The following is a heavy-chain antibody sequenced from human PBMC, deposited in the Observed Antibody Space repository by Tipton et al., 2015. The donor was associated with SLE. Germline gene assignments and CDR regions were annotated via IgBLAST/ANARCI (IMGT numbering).Heavy chain of an antibody. Sequence: TLSLTCTVSDDSIGNYYWSWIRQSPGKGLEWIGYGYYIGSTNYNPSLKSRLTISVDTSKNQFSLRPSSVSAADTAMYYCARAVYSFSDAFDIWGQGTLVTVSS. CDR1: DDSIGNYY. J-gene: IGHJ3*02. D-gene: IGHD6-13*01. CDR2: GYYIGST. CDR3: ARAVYSFSDAFDI. V-gene: IGHV4-59*01.